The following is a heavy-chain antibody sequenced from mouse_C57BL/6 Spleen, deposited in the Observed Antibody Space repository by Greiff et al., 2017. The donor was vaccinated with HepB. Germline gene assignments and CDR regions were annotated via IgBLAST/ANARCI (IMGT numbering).Heavy chain of an antibody. CDR1: GYSITSGYY. CDR2: ISYDGSN. J-gene: IGHJ3*01. V-gene: IGHV3-6*01. Sequence: ESGPGLVKPSQSLSLTCSVTGYSITSGYYWNWIRQFPGNKLEWMGYISYDGSNNYNPSLKNRISITRDTSKNQFFLKLNSVTTEDTATYYCARDNSFAWFAYWGQGTLVTVSA. D-gene: IGHD1-3*01. CDR3: ARDNSFAWFAY.